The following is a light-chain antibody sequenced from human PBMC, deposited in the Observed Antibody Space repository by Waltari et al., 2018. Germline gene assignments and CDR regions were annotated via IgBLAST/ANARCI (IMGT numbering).Light chain of an antibody. V-gene: IGKV3-20*01. J-gene: IGKJ2*01. CDR3: QQYGSSPRYT. CDR2: EKS. CDR1: QTVISSY. Sequence: EIVLTQSPGTLSLSPGERVTLSCRASQTVISSYLAWYQQKPGQAPRLLIYEKSSRATGIPDRFSGSRSGTDVTLTISRLEPEDSAVYYCQQYGSSPRYTFGQGTKLEIK.